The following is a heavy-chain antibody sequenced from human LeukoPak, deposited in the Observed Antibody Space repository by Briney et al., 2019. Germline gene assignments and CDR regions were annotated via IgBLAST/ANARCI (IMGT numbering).Heavy chain of an antibody. D-gene: IGHD3-16*02. CDR3: ARSLSSRFSGPRRPYYFDS. CDR1: GFTLSSYA. CDR2: ISSSGGST. Sequence: GGSLRLSCAASGFTLSSYAMSWVRQAPGKGLQWVSGISSSGGSTYYVDSVKGRFTISTDNSKNTLYLQMNSLRAEDTAVYYCARSLSSRFSGPRRPYYFDSWGQGTLVTVSS. J-gene: IGHJ4*02. V-gene: IGHV3-23*01.